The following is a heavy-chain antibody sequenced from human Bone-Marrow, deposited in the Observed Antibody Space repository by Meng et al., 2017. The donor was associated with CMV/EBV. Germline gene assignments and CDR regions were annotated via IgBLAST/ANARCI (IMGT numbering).Heavy chain of an antibody. J-gene: IGHJ4*02. CDR1: GGTFSSYA. V-gene: IGHV1-69*05. CDR2: IIPIFGTA. CDR3: ARTTSGSFDY. D-gene: IGHD1-14*01. Sequence: SVKVSCKASGGTFSSYAISWVRQAPGQGLEWMGGIIPIFGTANYAQKFQGRVTITRNTSISTAYMELSSLRSEDTAVYYCARTTSGSFDYWGQGTLVTVSS.